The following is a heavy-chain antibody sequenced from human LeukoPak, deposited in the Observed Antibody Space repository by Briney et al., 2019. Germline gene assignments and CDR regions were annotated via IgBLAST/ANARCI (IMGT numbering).Heavy chain of an antibody. D-gene: IGHD6-19*01. Sequence: PGGSLRLSCAASGFTFSSHWMNWVRQAPGKGLEWVANIKQDGSEKYYVDSVKGRFTISRDNAKNSLYLQMNSLRVEDTAVYYCGRPVNSHAWYNSFDMWGQGTMVTVSS. J-gene: IGHJ3*02. CDR3: GRPVNSHAWYNSFDM. CDR1: GFTFSSHW. V-gene: IGHV3-7*01. CDR2: IKQDGSEK.